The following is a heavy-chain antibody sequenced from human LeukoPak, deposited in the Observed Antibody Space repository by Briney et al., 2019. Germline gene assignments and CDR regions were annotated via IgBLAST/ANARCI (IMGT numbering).Heavy chain of an antibody. CDR2: IRSNTYAT. V-gene: IGHV3-73*01. Sequence: GSLRLSCAASGFTFSGSAIHWVRQASGKGLEWVGRIRSNTYATAYAASLEGRFTIFRDDSKNTTYLQMNSLKTEDTAVYYCTRLRGSEFYGLDVWGQGTTVTVSS. D-gene: IGHD3-10*01. CDR1: GFTFSGSA. J-gene: IGHJ6*02. CDR3: TRLRGSEFYGLDV.